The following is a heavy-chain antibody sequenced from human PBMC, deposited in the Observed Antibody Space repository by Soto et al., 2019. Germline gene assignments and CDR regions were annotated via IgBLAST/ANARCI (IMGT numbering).Heavy chain of an antibody. CDR2: ISGSGGNA. J-gene: IGHJ6*02. D-gene: IGHD1-26*01. CDR3: AKDGASGSYPPYYYFGMDV. V-gene: IGHV3-23*01. CDR1: GFTFSSYA. Sequence: EVQLLESGGGLVQPGGSLRLSCAASGFTFSSYAMSWVRQAPGKGLEWVSSISGSGGNAYYADSVKGRFSISRDNSKNTLRLQMNSLRAYYTAVYYCAKDGASGSYPPYYYFGMDVWGQGTTVTVSS.